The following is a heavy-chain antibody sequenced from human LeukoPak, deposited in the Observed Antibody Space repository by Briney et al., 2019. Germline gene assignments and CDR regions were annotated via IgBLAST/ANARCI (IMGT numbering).Heavy chain of an antibody. CDR1: GFTFSRHW. CDR3: ARVLYDSSGYDY. D-gene: IGHD3-22*01. J-gene: IGHJ4*02. Sequence: GSLRLSCAASGFTFSRHWMHWVCQAPGKGLVWVSRIKTDGSSTSYADSVKGRFTISRDNAKNTLYLQMNSLRAEDTAVYYCARVLYDSSGYDYWGQGTLVTVSS. V-gene: IGHV3-74*01. CDR2: IKTDGSST.